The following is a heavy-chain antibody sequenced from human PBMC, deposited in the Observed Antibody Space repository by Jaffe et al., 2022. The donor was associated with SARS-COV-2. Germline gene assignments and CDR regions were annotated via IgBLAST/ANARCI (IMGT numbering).Heavy chain of an antibody. Sequence: EVQLVESGGGLVQPGGSLRLSCAASGFTFSSYSMNWVRQAPGKGLEWVSYISSSSSTIYYADSVKGRFTISRDNAKNSLYLQMNSLRDEDTAVYYCARDALSIAAAGPLWFDPWGQGTLVTVSS. CDR3: ARDALSIAAAGPLWFDP. CDR1: GFTFSSYS. V-gene: IGHV3-48*02. D-gene: IGHD6-13*01. CDR2: ISSSSSTI. J-gene: IGHJ5*02.